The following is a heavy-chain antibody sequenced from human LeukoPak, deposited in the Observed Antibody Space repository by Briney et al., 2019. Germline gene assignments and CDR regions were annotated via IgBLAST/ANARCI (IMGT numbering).Heavy chain of an antibody. D-gene: IGHD3-16*01. CDR2: IYHSGSI. Sequence: SETLSLTCTVSGDSLGSGMYYWGWIRQAPGKGLTWIGSIYHSGSIFYNASFESRVAMSVDPSNNQFSLRLTSVTAADTAVYYCARLGGSYGFDYWGQGTLVTVSS. V-gene: IGHV4-39*01. CDR1: GDSLGSGMYY. J-gene: IGHJ4*02. CDR3: ARLGGSYGFDY.